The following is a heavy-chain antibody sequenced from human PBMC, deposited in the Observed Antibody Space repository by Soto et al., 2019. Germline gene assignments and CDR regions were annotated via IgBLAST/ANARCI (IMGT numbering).Heavy chain of an antibody. J-gene: IGHJ5*02. D-gene: IGHD6-6*01. CDR1: GYTFTGYY. CDR3: ARDGGVAYSSSSPPDNWFDP. V-gene: IGHV1-2*02. Sequence: RASVKVSCKASGYTFTGYYMHWVRQAPGQGLEWMGWINPNSGGTNYAQKFQGRVTMTRDTSISTAYMELSRLRSDGTAVYYCARDGGVAYSSSSPPDNWFDPWGQGTLVTVSS. CDR2: INPNSGGT.